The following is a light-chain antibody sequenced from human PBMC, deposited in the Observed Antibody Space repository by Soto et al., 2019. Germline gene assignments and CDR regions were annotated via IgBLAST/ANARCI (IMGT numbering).Light chain of an antibody. J-gene: IGLJ1*01. CDR2: EGS. CDR3: CSYAGRSTYV. CDR1: SSDVGSYNV. Sequence: QSALTQPASVSGSPGQSITISCTGTSSDVGSYNVVSWYQQHPGKAPKLMIYEGSKRPSGVSNRFSASKSGNTASLTISGLQAEDEADYYCCSYAGRSTYVFGTGTKVTVL. V-gene: IGLV2-23*01.